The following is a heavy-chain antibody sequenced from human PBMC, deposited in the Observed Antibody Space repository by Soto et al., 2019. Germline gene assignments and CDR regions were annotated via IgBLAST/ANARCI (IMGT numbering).Heavy chain of an antibody. V-gene: IGHV3-23*01. CDR1: GFTFSSYA. CDR2: ISGSGGST. CDR3: AKKGLLWFGELLNWFDP. D-gene: IGHD3-10*01. J-gene: IGHJ5*02. Sequence: EVQLLESEGGLVQPGGSLRLSCAASGFTFSSYAMSWVRQAPGKGLEWVSAISGSGGSTYYADSVKGRFTISRDNSKNTPYLQMNSLRAEDTAVYYCAKKGLLWFGELLNWFDPWGQGTLLTVSS.